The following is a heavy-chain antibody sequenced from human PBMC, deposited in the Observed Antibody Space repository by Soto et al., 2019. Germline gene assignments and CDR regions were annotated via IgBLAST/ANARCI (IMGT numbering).Heavy chain of an antibody. V-gene: IGHV3-74*01. CDR1: GFTFSSYW. CDR3: ARGTVVPAANGWFDP. D-gene: IGHD2-2*01. CDR2: INSDGSST. J-gene: IGHJ5*02. Sequence: GGSLRLSCAASGFTFSSYWMHWVRQAPGKGLVWVSRINSDGSSTSYADSVKGRFTISRDNAKNTLYLQMNSLRAEDTAVYYCARGTVVPAANGWFDPWGQGTLVTVSS.